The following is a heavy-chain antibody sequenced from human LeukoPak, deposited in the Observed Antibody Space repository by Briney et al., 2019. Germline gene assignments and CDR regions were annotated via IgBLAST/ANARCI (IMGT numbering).Heavy chain of an antibody. CDR2: IKQDGSEK. V-gene: IGHV3-7*04. CDR1: GFTVSSNY. J-gene: IGHJ4*02. Sequence: PGGSLRLSCAASGFTVSSNYMSWVRQAPGRGLEWVANIKQDGSEKFYVDSVKGRFTISRDNAKNSVYLQMNSLTAEDTAVYYCARQSHGYILFDYWGQGTLVTVSS. CDR3: ARQSHGYILFDY. D-gene: IGHD5-24*01.